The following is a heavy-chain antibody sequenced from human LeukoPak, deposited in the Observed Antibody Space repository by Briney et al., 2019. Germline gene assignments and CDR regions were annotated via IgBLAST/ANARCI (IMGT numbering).Heavy chain of an antibody. D-gene: IGHD3-9*01. J-gene: IGHJ4*02. CDR2: ITGSGGIT. CDR3: AKWGDYDVLTGYYDPDY. V-gene: IGHV3-23*01. CDR1: GFTFSNYA. Sequence: GGSLRLSCVASGFTFSNYAMSWVRQAPGKGLEWVSAITGSGGITYYADSVKGRFTISRDNSKNTLYLQMNSLRAEDTAVYYCAKWGDYDVLTGYYDPDYWGQGTLVTVSS.